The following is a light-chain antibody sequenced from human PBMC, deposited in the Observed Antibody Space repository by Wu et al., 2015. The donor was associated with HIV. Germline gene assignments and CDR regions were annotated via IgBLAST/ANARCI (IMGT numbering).Light chain of an antibody. CDR3: QQRRYWGT. CDR2: GAS. J-gene: IGKJ4*01. V-gene: IGKV3D-20*02. Sequence: EIVLTQSPGTLSLSPGERATLSCRASQSVSSSYLAWYQQKPGQAPRLLIYGASSRATGIPDRFSGSGSGTDFTLTISSLEPEDYAIYYCQQRRYWGTFGGGTKVEMK. CDR1: QSVSSSY.